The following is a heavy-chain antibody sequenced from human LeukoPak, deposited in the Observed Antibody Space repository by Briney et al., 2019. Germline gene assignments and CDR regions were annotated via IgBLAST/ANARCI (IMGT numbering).Heavy chain of an antibody. Sequence: GGSLRLSCAASGFTFSSYEMNWVRQAPGKGLEWVSSISTSSSYIYYADSVKGRLTISRDNARNSLYLQMNSLRAEDTAVYYCARDAYHYDILTGDYYYYMDVWGKGTTVTVSS. CDR3: ARDAYHYDILTGDYYYYMDV. CDR2: ISTSSSYI. J-gene: IGHJ6*03. V-gene: IGHV3-21*01. D-gene: IGHD3-9*01. CDR1: GFTFSSYE.